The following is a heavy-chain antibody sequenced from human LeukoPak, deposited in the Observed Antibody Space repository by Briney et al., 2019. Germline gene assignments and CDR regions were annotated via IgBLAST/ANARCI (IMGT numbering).Heavy chain of an antibody. CDR1: GYTFTSYD. Sequence: ASVKVSCKASGYTFTSYDINWVRQATGQGLEWMGWVNPNSGNTGYAQKFQGRVTITRNTSISTAYMELSSLRSEDTAVYYCARSLDSYGLWYWFDPWGQGTLVTVSS. D-gene: IGHD5-18*01. J-gene: IGHJ5*02. V-gene: IGHV1-8*03. CDR2: VNPNSGNT. CDR3: ARSLDSYGLWYWFDP.